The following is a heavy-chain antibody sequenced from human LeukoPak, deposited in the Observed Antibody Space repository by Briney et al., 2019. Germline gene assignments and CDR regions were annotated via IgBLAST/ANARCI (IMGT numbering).Heavy chain of an antibody. CDR1: GGSISSGGYS. D-gene: IGHD1-26*01. V-gene: IGHV4-30-2*01. J-gene: IGHJ4*02. Sequence: SETLSLTCAVSGGSISSGGYSWSWIRQPPGKALEWIGYIYHSGSTYYNPSLKSRVTISVDRSKNQFSLKLSSVTAADTAVYYCARVGATKSFDYWGQGTLVTVSS. CDR2: IYHSGST. CDR3: ARVGATKSFDY.